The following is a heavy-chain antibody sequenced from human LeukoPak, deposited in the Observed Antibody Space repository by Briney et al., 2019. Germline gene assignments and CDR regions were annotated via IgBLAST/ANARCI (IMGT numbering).Heavy chain of an antibody. J-gene: IGHJ4*02. CDR2: IKSKTDGGTT. CDR3: TTDPYSIVEY. V-gene: IGHV3-15*01. D-gene: IGHD5-12*01. CDR1: GFTFRNAW. Sequence: GSLRLPCSASGFTFRNAWKSWVRPGPGKGLEWVGRIKSKTDGGTTDYAAPVKGRFTISRDDSKNTLYLQMNSLKTEDTAVYYCTTDPYSIVEYWGQGTLVTVSS.